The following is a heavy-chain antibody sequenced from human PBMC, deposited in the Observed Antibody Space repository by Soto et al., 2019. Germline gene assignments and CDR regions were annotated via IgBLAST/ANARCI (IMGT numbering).Heavy chain of an antibody. Sequence: QVQLQESGPGLVKPSETLSLTCTVSGGSIISYYWSWIRQPPGKGLEWIGYIYYSGRTNYNPSLNRRVPTSVDTSKNPFPLKRSPVTAADTGVYNCERGADRSWIQLWSWGQGTLVTVST. D-gene: IGHD5-18*01. CDR1: GGSIISYY. J-gene: IGHJ5*02. V-gene: IGHV4-59*08. CDR3: ERGADRSWIQLWS. CDR2: IYYSGRT.